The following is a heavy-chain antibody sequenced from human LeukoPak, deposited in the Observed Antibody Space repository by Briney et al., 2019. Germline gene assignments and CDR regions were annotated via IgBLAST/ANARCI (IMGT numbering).Heavy chain of an antibody. CDR2: INEDGTTI. CDR3: AHISSSWPDY. J-gene: IGHJ4*02. D-gene: IGHD6-13*01. Sequence: GESLRLSCEASGFTFSGYWMSWVRQAPGRGLEWVADINEDGTTIYYVDSVKGRFTISRDNAKNSLSLQLNTLRGGDTAVYYCAHISSSWPDYWGQGTLVTVSS. V-gene: IGHV3-7*05. CDR1: GFTFSGYW.